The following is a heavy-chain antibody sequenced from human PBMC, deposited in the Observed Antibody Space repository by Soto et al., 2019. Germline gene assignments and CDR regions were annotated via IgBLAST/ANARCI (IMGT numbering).Heavy chain of an antibody. D-gene: IGHD6-13*01. CDR3: ARDWESSSSSYMDV. CDR1: GGSISSGGYY. CDR2: IYYSGST. J-gene: IGHJ6*03. V-gene: IGHV4-31*03. Sequence: QVQLQESGPGLVKPSQTLSLTCTVSGGSISSGGYYWSWIRQHPGKGLEWIGYIYYSGSTYYNPSLKSRVTISVDTSKNQFTLKLSSVTAADTAVYYCARDWESSSSSYMDVWGKGTTVTVSS.